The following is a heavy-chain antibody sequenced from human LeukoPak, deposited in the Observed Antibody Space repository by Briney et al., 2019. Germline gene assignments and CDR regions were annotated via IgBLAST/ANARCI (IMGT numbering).Heavy chain of an antibody. J-gene: IGHJ5*01. Sequence: ASVKVSCKPSGYTFTSYGTSWVRPAPGQGVEGMGWISAYNGNTNYAQKLQGRVTMTTDTSTSTGYVEVRSLRSDDTAVYYCAKKYNWIDYWGQGTLVTVSS. V-gene: IGHV1-18*01. CDR3: AKKYNWIDY. CDR2: ISAYNGNT. CDR1: GYTFTSYG. D-gene: IGHD2/OR15-2a*01.